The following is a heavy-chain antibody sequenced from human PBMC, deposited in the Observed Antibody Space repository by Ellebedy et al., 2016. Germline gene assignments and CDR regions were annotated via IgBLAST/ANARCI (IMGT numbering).Heavy chain of an antibody. CDR1: RGTFSSYA. V-gene: IGHV1-69*04. CDR3: ARDPGQVASDI. Sequence: SVKVSCXASRGTFSSYAISWVRQDPGQGLEWMGRIIPILGIANYAQKFQGRVTITADKSTSTAYMELSSLRSEDTAVYYCARDPGQVASDIWGQGTMVTVSS. CDR2: IIPILGIA. J-gene: IGHJ3*02. D-gene: IGHD5-12*01.